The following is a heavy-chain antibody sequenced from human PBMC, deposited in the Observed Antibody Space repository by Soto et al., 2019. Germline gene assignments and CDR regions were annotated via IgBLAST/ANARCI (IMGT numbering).Heavy chain of an antibody. D-gene: IGHD6-13*01. CDR2: ILPMLDIT. CDR1: GGTFSTYT. CDR3: TLGSWSAETFDI. J-gene: IGHJ3*02. V-gene: IGHV1-69*02. Sequence: QVQLVQSGAEVKKPGSSVKVSCKASGGTFSTYTIIWVRQAPGQGLEWMGRILPMLDITNSAQRVQGRVTITADKSTSTAYLELSSLRSDDTAVYYCTLGSWSAETFDIWGRGTMVTVSS.